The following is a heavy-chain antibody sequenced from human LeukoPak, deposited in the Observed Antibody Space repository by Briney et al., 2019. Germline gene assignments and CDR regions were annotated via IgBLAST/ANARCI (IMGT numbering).Heavy chain of an antibody. CDR1: GGSFSGYY. Sequence: SETLSLTCAVYGGSFSGYYWSWIRQPPRKGLEWIGEINHSGSTNYNPSLKSRVTISVDTSKNQFSLKLSSVTAADTAVYYCARGRRISGSDYYYYMDVWGKGTTVTVSS. J-gene: IGHJ6*03. CDR3: ARGRRISGSDYYYYMDV. CDR2: INHSGST. D-gene: IGHD3-22*01. V-gene: IGHV4-34*01.